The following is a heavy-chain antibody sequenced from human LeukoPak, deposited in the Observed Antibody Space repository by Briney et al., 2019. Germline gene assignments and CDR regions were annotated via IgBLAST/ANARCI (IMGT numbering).Heavy chain of an antibody. V-gene: IGHV3-23*01. CDR3: ANWIGSSSRDY. D-gene: IGHD6-6*01. CDR2: INSNGDEI. J-gene: IGHJ4*02. CDR1: GFTFSTYA. Sequence: PGWSLRLSCAASGFTFSTYAMTWVGQAPGKGLEWVSGINSNGDEIYYADSVRGRFTISRDNSNNALYLQMDSLRAEDTAVYYCANWIGSSSRDYWGQGTLVTVSS.